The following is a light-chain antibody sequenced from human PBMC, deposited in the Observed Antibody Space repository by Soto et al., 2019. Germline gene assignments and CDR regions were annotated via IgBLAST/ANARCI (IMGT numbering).Light chain of an antibody. CDR2: KAS. CDR3: QHYNSYSEA. Sequence: DIQMTQSPSTLSGSVGDRVTITCRASQTISSWLAWYQQKPGKAPKLLIYKASTWNSGVPSMFSGSGPGTEFTPTISCLQPDYFATYCRQHYNSYSEAFGQGTKVDIK. J-gene: IGKJ1*01. CDR1: QTISSW. V-gene: IGKV1-5*03.